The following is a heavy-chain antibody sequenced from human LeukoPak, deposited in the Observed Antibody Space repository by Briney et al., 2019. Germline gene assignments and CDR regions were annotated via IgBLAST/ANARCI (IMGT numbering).Heavy chain of an antibody. CDR1: GFTFRTYS. CDR2: ISSSSSTI. D-gene: IGHD2-21*02. Sequence: GGSLRLSCAASGFTFRTYSMNWVRQAPGKGLEWVSYISSSSSTIYYADSVKGRFAISRDNAKNSLYLQMNSLRAEDTAVYYCAKGTAIRPPYYFDYWGQGTLVTVSS. V-gene: IGHV3-48*01. CDR3: AKGTAIRPPYYFDY. J-gene: IGHJ4*02.